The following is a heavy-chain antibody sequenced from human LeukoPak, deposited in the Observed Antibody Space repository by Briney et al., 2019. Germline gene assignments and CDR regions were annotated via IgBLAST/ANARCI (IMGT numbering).Heavy chain of an antibody. CDR1: GFTFSDHY. CDR2: TRNKASSCTT. V-gene: IGHV3-72*01. J-gene: IGHJ4*02. CDR3: VRASYSSGWYPDY. D-gene: IGHD6-19*01. Sequence: GGSLRLSCAASGFTFSDHYVHWVRQAPGKGLEWVGRTRNKASSCTTEYAASVKGRFTISRDDSKNSLYLQMSSLKTEDTAVYYCVRASYSSGWYPDYWGQGTLVTVSS.